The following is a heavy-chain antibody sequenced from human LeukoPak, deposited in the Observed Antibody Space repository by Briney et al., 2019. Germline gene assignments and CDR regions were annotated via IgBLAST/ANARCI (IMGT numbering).Heavy chain of an antibody. J-gene: IGHJ4*02. CDR2: IWFDGTNK. D-gene: IGHD1-26*01. CDR1: GFTFSSYG. V-gene: IGHV3-33*01. CDR3: AREPGCASYPVGY. Sequence: PGGSLRLSCAASGFTFSSYGMHWGRQAPGKGLDWLAVIWFDGTNKYYADSVKGRFTISRDNSKNTLYLQMNSLRAEDTAAYYCAREPGCASYPVGYRGQGNLVTVSS.